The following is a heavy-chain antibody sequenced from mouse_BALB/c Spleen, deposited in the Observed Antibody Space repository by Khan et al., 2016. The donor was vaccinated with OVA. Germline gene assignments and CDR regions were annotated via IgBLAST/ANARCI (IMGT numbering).Heavy chain of an antibody. Sequence: QVQLKESGPGLVAPSQSLSITCTISGFSLANYGVHWVRQPPGKGLEWLVLMWGDGSTSHNSVLKSRLTVSTDNSRSKVFLKMNSLLTDDTAMYFCSRQTYYRYNVMDYWGQGTSVTVSS. J-gene: IGHJ4*01. CDR3: SRQTYYRYNVMDY. CDR1: GFSLANYG. D-gene: IGHD2-10*01. V-gene: IGHV2-6-1*01. CDR2: MWGDGST.